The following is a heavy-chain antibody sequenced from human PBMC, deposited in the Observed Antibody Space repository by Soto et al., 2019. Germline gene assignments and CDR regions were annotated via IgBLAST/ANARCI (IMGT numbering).Heavy chain of an antibody. CDR1: GGSISSYY. D-gene: IGHD2-15*01. Sequence: QVQLQESGPGLVKPSETLSLTCTVSGGSISSYYWSWIRQPPGKGLEWIGYIYYSGSTNYNPSLKSRVTISVDTSKNQFSLKLSSVTAADTAVYYCARGPIVVVVAALAFDIWGQGTMVTVSS. CDR3: ARGPIVVVVAALAFDI. CDR2: IYYSGST. V-gene: IGHV4-59*01. J-gene: IGHJ3*02.